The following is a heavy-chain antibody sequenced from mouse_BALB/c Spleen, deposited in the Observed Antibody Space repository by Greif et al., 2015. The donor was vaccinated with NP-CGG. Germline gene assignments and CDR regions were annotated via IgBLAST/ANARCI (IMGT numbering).Heavy chain of an antibody. CDR1: GYTFTSYW. J-gene: IGHJ2*01. V-gene: IGHV1-7*01. CDR3: ASKTWDFDY. CDR2: INPSTGYT. Sequence: VQRVESGAELAKPGASVKMSCKASGYTFTSYWMHWVKQRPGQGLEWIGYINPSTGYTEYNQKFKDKATLTADKSSSPAYMQLSSLTSEDSAVYYCASKTWDFDYWGQGTTLTVSS. D-gene: IGHD4-1*01.